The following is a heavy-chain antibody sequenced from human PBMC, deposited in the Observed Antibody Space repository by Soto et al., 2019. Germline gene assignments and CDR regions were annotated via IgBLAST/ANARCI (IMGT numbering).Heavy chain of an antibody. D-gene: IGHD3-10*01. J-gene: IGHJ4*02. CDR3: AGGSGSYYY. V-gene: IGHV4-30-2*01. CDR2: IYHSGST. CDR1: GGSISSGGYS. Sequence: QLQLQGSGSGLVKPSQTLSLTCAVSGGSISSGGYSWSWIRQPPGKGLEWIGYIYHSGSTYYNPSLKSRVTISVDRSKNQFSLKLSSVTAADTAVYYCAGGSGSYYYWGQGTLVTVSS.